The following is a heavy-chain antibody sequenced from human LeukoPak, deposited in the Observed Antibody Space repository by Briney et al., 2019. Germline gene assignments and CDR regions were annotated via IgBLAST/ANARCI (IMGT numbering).Heavy chain of an antibody. J-gene: IGHJ4*02. CDR3: ARGGRWSHDY. CDR1: GGSISSYY. CDR2: IYYSGST. V-gene: IGHV4-59*01. D-gene: IGHD4-23*01. Sequence: SETLSLTCTVSGGSISSYYWSWIRQPPGKGLEWIGYIYYSGSTNYNPSLESRVTISVDTSKNQFSLKLSSVTAADTAVYYCARGGRWSHDYWGQGTLVTVSS.